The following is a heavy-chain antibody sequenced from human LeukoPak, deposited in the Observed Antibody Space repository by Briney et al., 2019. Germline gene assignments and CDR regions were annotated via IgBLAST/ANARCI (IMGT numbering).Heavy chain of an antibody. D-gene: IGHD5-18*01. V-gene: IGHV3-21*04. CDR2: ISSSGSYI. CDR3: AKDRFYSYGYGSNWFDP. CDR1: GFTFSSYS. J-gene: IGHJ5*02. Sequence: GGSLRLSCAASGFTFSSYSMNWVRQAPGKGLEWVSSISSSGSYIYYADSVKGRFTISRDNSKNTLYLQMNSLRAEDTAVYYCAKDRFYSYGYGSNWFDPWGQGTLVTVSS.